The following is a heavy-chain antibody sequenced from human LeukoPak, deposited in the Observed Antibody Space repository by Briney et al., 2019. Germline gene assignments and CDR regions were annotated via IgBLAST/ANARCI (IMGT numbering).Heavy chain of an antibody. J-gene: IGHJ4*02. CDR2: ISGSGGST. CDR3: AKSSSSWYN. Sequence: GGSLRLSCATSGFTFSSYTMNWVRQAPGKGLEWVSAISGSGGSTYYADSVKGRFTISRDNSKNTLYLQMNSLRAEDTAVYYCAKSSSSWYNWGQGTLVTVSS. V-gene: IGHV3-23*01. CDR1: GFTFSSYT. D-gene: IGHD6-13*01.